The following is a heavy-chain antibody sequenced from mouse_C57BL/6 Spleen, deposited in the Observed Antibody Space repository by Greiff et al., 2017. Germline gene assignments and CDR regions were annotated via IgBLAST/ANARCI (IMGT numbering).Heavy chain of an antibody. CDR1: GFTFSDYY. D-gene: IGHD3-2*02. J-gene: IGHJ3*01. Sequence: EVQLVESEGGLVQPGSSMKLSCTASGFTFSDYYMAWVRQVPEKGLEWVANINYDGSSTYYLDSLKSRFIISRDNAKNILYLQMSSLKSEDTATYYCARQTAQAFAYWGQGTLVTVSA. CDR2: INYDGSST. CDR3: ARQTAQAFAY. V-gene: IGHV5-16*01.